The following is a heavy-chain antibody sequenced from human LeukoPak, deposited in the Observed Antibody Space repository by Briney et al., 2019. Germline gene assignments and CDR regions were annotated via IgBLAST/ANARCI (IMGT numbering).Heavy chain of an antibody. V-gene: IGHV1-18*01. J-gene: IGHJ4*02. CDR2: ISAYNGNT. D-gene: IGHD3-3*01. CDR1: GYTFTSYG. CDR3: AKRLIDFWSGYLFDY. Sequence: ASVKVSCKASGYTFTSYGISWVRQAPGQGLEWMGWISAYNGNTNYAQKLQGRVTMTTDTSTSTAYMELRSLRSDDTAVYYCAKRLIDFWSGYLFDYWGQGTLVTVSS.